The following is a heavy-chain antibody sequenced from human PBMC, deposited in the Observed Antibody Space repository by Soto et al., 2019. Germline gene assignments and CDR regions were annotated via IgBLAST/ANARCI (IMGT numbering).Heavy chain of an antibody. CDR1: GFTFSTYT. D-gene: IGHD2-8*01. CDR3: ERASRIMVAHNYFDF. J-gene: IGHJ4*02. V-gene: IGHV3-48*04. Sequence: GGSLRLSCEAFGFTFSTYTMNWVRQAPGKGLEWVSYISSSGRTISYADPVKGRFSISRDNAKNSLYLQMNSLRGEDTAVYYCERASRIMVAHNYFDFWGQGTPVTVSS. CDR2: ISSSGRTI.